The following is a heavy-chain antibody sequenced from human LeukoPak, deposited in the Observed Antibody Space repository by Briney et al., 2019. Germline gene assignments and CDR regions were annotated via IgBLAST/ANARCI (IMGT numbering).Heavy chain of an antibody. D-gene: IGHD3-22*01. CDR3: AKALKYYYDSSGYYPDAFDI. V-gene: IGHV3-9*03. CDR1: GFTFDDYA. J-gene: IGHJ3*02. Sequence: GGSLRLSCAASGFTFDDYAMHWVRQAPGKGLEWVSGISWNSGSIGYADSVKGRFTISRDNAKNSLYLQMNSLRAEDMALYYCAKALKYYYDSSGYYPDAFDIWGQGTMVTVSS. CDR2: ISWNSGSI.